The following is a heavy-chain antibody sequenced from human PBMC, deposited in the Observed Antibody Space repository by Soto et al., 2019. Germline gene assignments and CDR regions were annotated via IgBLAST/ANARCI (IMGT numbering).Heavy chain of an antibody. Sequence: EVQLVESGGGLVQPGRSLRLSCAASGFTFDDYAMHWVRQAPGKGLEWVSGISWNSGSIGYADSVKGRFTISRDNAKNDLYLQMNSLSAEDTALYYCAKDSGLVLLYYFDYWGQGTLVTVSS. CDR1: GFTFDDYA. CDR2: ISWNSGSI. V-gene: IGHV3-9*01. J-gene: IGHJ4*02. D-gene: IGHD6-6*01. CDR3: AKDSGLVLLYYFDY.